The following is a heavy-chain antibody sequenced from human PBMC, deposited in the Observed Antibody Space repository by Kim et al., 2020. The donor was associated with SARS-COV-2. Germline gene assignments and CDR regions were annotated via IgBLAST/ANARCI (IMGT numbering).Heavy chain of an antibody. CDR2: TYYRSKWYN. CDR3: ARGYAFDI. J-gene: IGHJ3*02. CDR1: GDSVSSNSIA. Sequence: SQTLSLTCAISGDSVSSNSIAWNWIRQSPSRGLEWLGRTYYRSKWYNDYSPSVKGRITISPDTSKNHFSLQLNSVSPEDTAVYYCARGYAFDIWGPETLVTVSS. V-gene: IGHV6-1*01.